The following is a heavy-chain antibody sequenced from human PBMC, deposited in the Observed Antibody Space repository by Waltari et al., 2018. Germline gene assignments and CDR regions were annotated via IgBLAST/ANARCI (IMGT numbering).Heavy chain of an antibody. Sequence: EVQLVESGGGLVQPGGSLRLSCAASGFTFSRYWMRWVRQAPGKGLEWVANIKQDVSEKYYVDAVKGRCTISRDNAKNSLYLQMNSLRAEDTAVYYCARDLHDYGDYCDYWGQGTLVTVSS. D-gene: IGHD4-17*01. CDR2: IKQDVSEK. CDR1: GFTFSRYW. V-gene: IGHV3-7*01. J-gene: IGHJ4*02. CDR3: ARDLHDYGDYCDY.